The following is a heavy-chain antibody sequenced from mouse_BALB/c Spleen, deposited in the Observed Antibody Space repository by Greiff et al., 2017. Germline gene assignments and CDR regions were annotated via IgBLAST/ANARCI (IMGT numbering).Heavy chain of an antibody. D-gene: IGHD3-2*01. V-gene: IGHV3-8*02. J-gene: IGHJ3*01. CDR2: ISYSGST. CDR1: GDSITSGY. CDR3: ARYPFDSSGFAY. Sequence: VQLKESGPSLVKPSQTLSLTCSVTGDSITSGYWNWIRKFPGNKLEYMGYISYSGSTYYTPSLKSRISITRDTSKNQYYLQLNSVTTEDTATYYCARYPFDSSGFAYWGQGTLVTVSA.